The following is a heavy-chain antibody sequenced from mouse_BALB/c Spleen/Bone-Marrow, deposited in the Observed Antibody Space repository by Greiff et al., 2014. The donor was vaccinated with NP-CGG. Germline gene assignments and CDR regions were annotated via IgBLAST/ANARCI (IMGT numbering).Heavy chain of an antibody. CDR3: ALITAATLSYWYFDV. V-gene: IGHV14-3*02. CDR1: GFNIKDTY. CDR2: IDPANGYT. D-gene: IGHD1-2*01. J-gene: IGHJ1*01. Sequence: EVKLEESGAELVKPGASVKLSCTASGFNIKDTYIHWMKQGPEQGLEWIGRIDPANGYTIYDPKFQGKATITADTTSNTAYLQLSSLTSEDTAVYYCALITAATLSYWYFDVWGAGTTVAVSS.